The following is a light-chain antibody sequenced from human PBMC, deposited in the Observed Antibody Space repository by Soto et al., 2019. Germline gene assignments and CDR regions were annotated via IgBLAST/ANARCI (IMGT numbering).Light chain of an antibody. CDR3: QQTYSTPFT. V-gene: IGKV1-39*01. Sequence: DIQMTQSPSSLSASVGDRVTITCRASQRLFSFLNWYQQVPGKAPKLLIYTASRLQSGVPSRFSGCESGTDFTLTISSLQPEDFATYYCQQTYSTPFTFGPGTKVDVK. CDR2: TAS. J-gene: IGKJ3*01. CDR1: QRLFSF.